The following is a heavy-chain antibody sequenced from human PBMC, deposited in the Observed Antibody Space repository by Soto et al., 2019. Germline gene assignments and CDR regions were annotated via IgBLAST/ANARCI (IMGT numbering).Heavy chain of an antibody. J-gene: IGHJ6*02. Sequence: ASVKVSCKASGYTFTSYNINWVRQAPGQGLEWMGWISAYNGNTNYAQRLQGRVTMTTDTSTSTAYMELRSLRSDDTAVYYCARGGIALPDDYYYGMDVWGQGTTVTISS. V-gene: IGHV1-18*04. CDR1: GYTFTSYN. CDR3: ARGGIALPDDYYYGMDV. CDR2: ISAYNGNT. D-gene: IGHD6-19*01.